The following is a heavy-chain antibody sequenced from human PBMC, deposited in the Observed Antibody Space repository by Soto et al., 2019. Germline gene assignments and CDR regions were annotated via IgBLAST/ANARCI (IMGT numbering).Heavy chain of an antibody. CDR2: IIPIFGTA. Sequence: SVKVSCKASGGTFSSYAISWVRQAPGQGLEWMGGIIPIFGTANYAQKFQGRVTITADESTSTAYMELSSLRSEDTAVYYCARVGVAGITIFGVAAQPYGMDVWGQGTLVTVSS. J-gene: IGHJ6*02. CDR3: ARVGVAGITIFGVAAQPYGMDV. D-gene: IGHD3-3*01. V-gene: IGHV1-69*13. CDR1: GGTFSSYA.